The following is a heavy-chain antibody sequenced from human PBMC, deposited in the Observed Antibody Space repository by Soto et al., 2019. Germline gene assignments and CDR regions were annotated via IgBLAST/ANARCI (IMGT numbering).Heavy chain of an antibody. CDR1: GFTFSDYY. CDR2: ISSSGSTI. D-gene: IGHD3-10*01. J-gene: IGHJ3*02. CDR3: ATDMVRGDDAFDI. Sequence: GGSLRLSCAASGFTFSDYYMSWIRQAPGKGLEWVSYISSSGSTIYYADSVKGRFTISRDNAKNSLYLQMNSLRAEDTAVYYCATDMVRGDDAFDIWGKGTMVTVSS. V-gene: IGHV3-11*01.